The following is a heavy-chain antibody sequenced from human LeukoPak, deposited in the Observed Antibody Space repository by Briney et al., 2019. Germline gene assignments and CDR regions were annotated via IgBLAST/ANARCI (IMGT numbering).Heavy chain of an antibody. Sequence: GGSLRLSCAASGFTFSSYAMSWVRQAPGKRLEWVSAISGSGGSTYYADSVKGRFTISRDNSKNTLYLQMNSLRAEDTAVYYCAKLPYYDFWSGNNWFDPWGQGTLVTVSS. CDR1: GFTFSSYA. CDR3: AKLPYYDFWSGNNWFDP. CDR2: ISGSGGST. D-gene: IGHD3-3*01. J-gene: IGHJ5*02. V-gene: IGHV3-23*01.